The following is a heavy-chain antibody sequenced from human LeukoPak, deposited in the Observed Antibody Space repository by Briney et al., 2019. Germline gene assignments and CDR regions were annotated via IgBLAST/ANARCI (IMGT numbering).Heavy chain of an antibody. CDR1: GFTVSSNY. Sequence: GGSLRLSCAASGFTVSSNYMSWVRQAPGKGLEWVSVIYSSGSTYYADSVKGRFTISRDNSKNTLYLQMNSLRAEDTAVYYCAREPGRSGYYDYWGQGTLVTVSS. J-gene: IGHJ4*02. V-gene: IGHV3-66*03. D-gene: IGHD3-22*01. CDR2: IYSSGST. CDR3: AREPGRSGYYDY.